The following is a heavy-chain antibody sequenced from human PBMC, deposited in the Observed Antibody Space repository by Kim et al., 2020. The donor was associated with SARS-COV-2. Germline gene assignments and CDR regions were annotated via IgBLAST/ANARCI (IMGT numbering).Heavy chain of an antibody. CDR2: NT. CDR3: ARGVRQQLTY. J-gene: IGHJ4*02. D-gene: IGHD6-13*01. V-gene: IGHV1-18*01. Sequence: NTNDAQKLQGRVTMTTDTSTSTAYMELRSLRSDDTAVYYCARGVRQQLTYWGQGTLVTVSS.